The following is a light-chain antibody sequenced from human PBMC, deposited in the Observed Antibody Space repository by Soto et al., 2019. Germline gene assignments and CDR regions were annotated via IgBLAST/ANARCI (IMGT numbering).Light chain of an antibody. CDR2: GAS. J-gene: IGKJ1*01. CDR1: QSVSRN. V-gene: IGKV3-15*01. CDR3: QQYNNWPRT. Sequence: EIVMTQSPATLSVSPGERATLSCRASQSVSRNLAWYQQKPGQAPRLLIYGASNRATGIPARFSGSRSGTEFTLTISSLQSEDFAVYYCQQYNNWPRTFGQGTKV.